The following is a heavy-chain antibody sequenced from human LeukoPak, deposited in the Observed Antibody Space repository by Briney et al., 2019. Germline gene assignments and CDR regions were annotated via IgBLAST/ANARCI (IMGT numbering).Heavy chain of an antibody. CDR1: GFTFSSYA. D-gene: IGHD3-9*01. CDR2: ISYDGSNK. J-gene: IGHJ4*02. CDR3: AKWGDYDVLTGYYDSDY. Sequence: PGRSLRLSCAASGFTFSSYAMHWVRQAPGKGLEWVAVISYDGSNKYYADSVKGRFTISRDNSKNTLYLQMRSLRAEDTAVYYCAKWGDYDVLTGYYDSDYWGQGTLVTVSS. V-gene: IGHV3-30-3*02.